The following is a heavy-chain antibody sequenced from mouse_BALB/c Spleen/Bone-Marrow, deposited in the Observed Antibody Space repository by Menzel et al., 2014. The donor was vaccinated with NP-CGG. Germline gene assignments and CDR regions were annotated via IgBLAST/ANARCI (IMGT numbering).Heavy chain of an antibody. Sequence: VQLQQSGPELVKPGTSVKMSCKASGYTFTSYVIHWVKQKPGQGLEWIGYINPFNDGTKYNEKFKDEATLTSDKSSNTAYMELNSLTSEDSAVYYCARTGNYYGSSFDYWGQGTTLTVSS. CDR1: GYTFTSYV. J-gene: IGHJ2*01. CDR2: INPFNDGT. CDR3: ARTGNYYGSSFDY. V-gene: IGHV1-14*01. D-gene: IGHD1-1*01.